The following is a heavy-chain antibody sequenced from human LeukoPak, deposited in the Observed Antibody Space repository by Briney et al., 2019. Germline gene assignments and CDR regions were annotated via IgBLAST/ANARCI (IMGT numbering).Heavy chain of an antibody. J-gene: IGHJ6*03. CDR3: ARDGSPYCYYYMDV. CDR1: GGSISSYY. V-gene: IGHV4-4*07. CDR2: IYTSGST. Sequence: SETLSLTCTVSGGSISSYYWSWIRQPAGKGLEWIGRIYTSGSTNYNPSLKSRVTMSVDTSKNQFSLKLSSVTAADTAAYYCARDGSPYCYYYMDVWGKGTTVTVSS.